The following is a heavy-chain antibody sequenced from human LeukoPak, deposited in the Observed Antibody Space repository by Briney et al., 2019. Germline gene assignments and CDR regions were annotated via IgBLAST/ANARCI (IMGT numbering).Heavy chain of an antibody. V-gene: IGHV4-59*08. CDR2: IYYSGST. CDR3: ASTYSEVFDY. J-gene: IGHJ4*02. CDR1: GGSFSGYY. D-gene: IGHD1-26*01. Sequence: PSETLSLTCAVYGGSFSGYYWSWIRQPPGKGLEWIGYIYYSGSTNYNPSLKSRVTISVDTSKNQFSLKLSSVTAADTAVYYCASTYSEVFDYWGQGTLVTVSS.